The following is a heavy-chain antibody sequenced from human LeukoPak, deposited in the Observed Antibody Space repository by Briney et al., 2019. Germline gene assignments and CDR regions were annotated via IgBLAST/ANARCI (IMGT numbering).Heavy chain of an antibody. V-gene: IGHV4-61*02. CDR1: GDSISSGDYY. Sequence: SETLSLTCTVSGDSISSGDYYWSWIRQPAGKGLEWIGRISSSGSTNYNPSLKSRVTISVDTSKNQFSLKLSSVTAADTAVYYCARGGGYNDYWGQGTLVTVSS. D-gene: IGHD5-24*01. J-gene: IGHJ4*02. CDR3: ARGGGYNDY. CDR2: ISSSGST.